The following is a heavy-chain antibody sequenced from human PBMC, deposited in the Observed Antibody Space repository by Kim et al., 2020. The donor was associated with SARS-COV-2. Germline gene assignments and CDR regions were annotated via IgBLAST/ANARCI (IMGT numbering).Heavy chain of an antibody. CDR2: IYYSGST. Sequence: SETLSLTCTVSGGSVSSGSYYWSWIRQPPGKGLEWIGYIYYSGSTNYNPSLKSRVTISVDTSKNQFSLKLSSVTAADTAVYYCARERKWFGDNYYGMDVWGQGTTVTVSS. CDR1: GGSVSSGSYY. CDR3: ARERKWFGDNYYGMDV. J-gene: IGHJ6*02. D-gene: IGHD3-10*01. V-gene: IGHV4-61*01.